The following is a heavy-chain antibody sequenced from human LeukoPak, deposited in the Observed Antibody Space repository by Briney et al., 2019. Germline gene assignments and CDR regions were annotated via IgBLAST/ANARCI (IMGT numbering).Heavy chain of an antibody. CDR2: ISSSSSTI. CDR1: GFTFSSYS. Sequence: PGGSLRLSCAASGFTFSSYSMNWVRQAPGKGLEWVSYISSSSSTIYYADSVKGRFTISRDNAKNSLYLQMNSLRAEDTAVYYCARDSPTSIAVAGTDYWGQGTLVTVSS. D-gene: IGHD6-19*01. V-gene: IGHV3-48*01. J-gene: IGHJ4*02. CDR3: ARDSPTSIAVAGTDY.